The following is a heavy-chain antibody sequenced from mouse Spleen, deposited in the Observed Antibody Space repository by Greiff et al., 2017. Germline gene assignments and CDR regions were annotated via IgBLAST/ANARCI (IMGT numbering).Heavy chain of an antibody. CDR1: GFSLTSYG. Sequence: VKLVESGPGLVAPSQSLSITCTVSGFSLTSYGVHWVRQPPGKGLEWLVVIWSDGSTTYNSALKSRLSISKDNSKSQVFLKMNSLQTDDTAMYYCARHAYDYDYAMDYWGQGTSVTVSS. CDR2: IWSDGST. J-gene: IGHJ4*01. V-gene: IGHV2-6-1*01. CDR3: ARHAYDYDYAMDY. D-gene: IGHD2-4*01.